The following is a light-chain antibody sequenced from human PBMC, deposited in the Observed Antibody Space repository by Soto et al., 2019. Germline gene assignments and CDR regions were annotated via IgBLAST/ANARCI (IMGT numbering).Light chain of an antibody. CDR3: HQYNNWLWT. CDR2: GAS. Sequence: EIVMTQSPGTLSVSPGERVTLSCRASQSVRSDLSWYSQSPGQAPRLLIYGASTRATGIPARFSGSGSGTEFTLTISGLQSEDFAVYFCHQYNNWLWTFGQGNRVEIK. CDR1: QSVRSD. V-gene: IGKV3-15*01. J-gene: IGKJ1*01.